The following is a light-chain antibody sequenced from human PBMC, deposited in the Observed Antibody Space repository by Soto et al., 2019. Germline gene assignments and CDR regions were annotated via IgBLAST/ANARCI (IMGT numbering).Light chain of an antibody. Sequence: EVVLTQSPGTLSVSPGERATLSCRASQSVTSRYLAWYQQKPGQAPRLLMDGASSRATGIPDRFSGSGSGTDFTLTISRLEPEDFAVYYCQQYGSSPPITFGPGAKVDIK. CDR3: QQYGSSPPIT. CDR1: QSVTSRY. V-gene: IGKV3-20*01. J-gene: IGKJ3*01. CDR2: GAS.